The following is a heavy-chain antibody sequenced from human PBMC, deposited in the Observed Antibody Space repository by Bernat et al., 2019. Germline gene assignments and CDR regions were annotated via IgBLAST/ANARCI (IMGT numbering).Heavy chain of an antibody. Sequence: QVQLVESGGGVVQPGTSLRLSCAASGFTFSIYGMHWVHLAPGKGLEWVAVIWYDGGQTYYADSVKGRFTISRDNSKNILNLQMNSLRVEDTALYYCASGRGSSTSWYGPEYWGRGTLVTVSS. CDR2: IWYDGGQT. D-gene: IGHD6-13*01. CDR3: ASGRGSSTSWYGPEY. CDR1: GFTFSIYG. J-gene: IGHJ4*02. V-gene: IGHV3-33*01.